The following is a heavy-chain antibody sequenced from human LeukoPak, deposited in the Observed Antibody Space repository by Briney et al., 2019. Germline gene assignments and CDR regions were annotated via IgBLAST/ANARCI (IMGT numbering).Heavy chain of an antibody. Sequence: GSLRLSFAAPGITFSSHAMSWVRQAPGKGLELVSAISGSGGSTYYADSVKGRFTISRDNSKNTLYLQINSLRAEDTAVYYCALDIVATISATDFDYWGQGTLVTVSS. V-gene: IGHV3-23*01. D-gene: IGHD5-12*01. CDR3: ALDIVATISATDFDY. CDR2: ISGSGGST. CDR1: GITFSSHA. J-gene: IGHJ4*02.